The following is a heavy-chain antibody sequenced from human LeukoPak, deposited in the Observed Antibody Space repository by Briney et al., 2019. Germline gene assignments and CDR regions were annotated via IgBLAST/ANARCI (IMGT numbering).Heavy chain of an antibody. Sequence: SETLSLTCTVSGGSISSYYWSWIRQPPGKGLEWIGYIYYSGSTNYNPSLKSRVTISVDTSKNQFSLKLSSVTAADTAVYYRARSRRVSNWFDPWGQGTLVTVSS. J-gene: IGHJ5*02. CDR3: ARSRRVSNWFDP. CDR2: IYYSGST. CDR1: GGSISSYY. V-gene: IGHV4-59*01.